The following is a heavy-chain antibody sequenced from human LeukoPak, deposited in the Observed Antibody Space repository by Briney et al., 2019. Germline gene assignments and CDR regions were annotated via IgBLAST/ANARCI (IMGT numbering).Heavy chain of an antibody. J-gene: IGHJ6*03. CDR1: GDSISSSY. CDR3: ARVNYYYYYMDV. V-gene: IGHV4-4*07. CDR2: IYTSGGT. Sequence: SETLSLTCTVSGDSISSSYWSWIRQPAEKGLEWIGRIYTSGGTNYNPSLKSRVTMSVDTSKNQFSLKLSSVTAADTAVYYCARVNYYYYYMDVWGKGTTVTISS.